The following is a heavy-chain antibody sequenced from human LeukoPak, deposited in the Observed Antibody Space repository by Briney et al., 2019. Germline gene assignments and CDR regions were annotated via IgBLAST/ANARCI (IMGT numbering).Heavy chain of an antibody. CDR2: ISPSGDST. CDR1: GNTFTRNY. CDR3: ARDAGYYVSGSSLDY. Sequence: ASVKVSCKASGNTFTRNYLQWVRQAPGQGLEWMGIISPSGDSTTYAQKFQGRVTMTRDTSTRTVYMELSSLRSEDTAVYYCARDAGYYVSGSSLDYWGQGTLVTVSS. J-gene: IGHJ4*02. V-gene: IGHV1-46*01. D-gene: IGHD3-10*01.